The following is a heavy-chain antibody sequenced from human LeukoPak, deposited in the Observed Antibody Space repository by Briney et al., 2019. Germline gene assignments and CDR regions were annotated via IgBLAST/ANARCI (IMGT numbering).Heavy chain of an antibody. Sequence: GESLKISCKVSGYIFTSDWIGWVRQVPGKGLEWMGIIYPGDSGTRYSPSFQGQVSISADKSINTAYLQWSSLKASDTAMYYCAGQIYSYGQGDYWGQGTLVTVSS. CDR1: GYIFTSDW. D-gene: IGHD5-18*01. V-gene: IGHV5-51*01. CDR3: AGQIYSYGQGDY. J-gene: IGHJ4*02. CDR2: IYPGDSGT.